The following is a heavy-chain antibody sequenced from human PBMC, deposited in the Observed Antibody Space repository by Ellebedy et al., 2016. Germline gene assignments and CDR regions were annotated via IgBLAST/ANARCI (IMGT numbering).Heavy chain of an antibody. J-gene: IGHJ4*02. V-gene: IGHV4-4*07. CDR2: VDSSGST. CDR3: ARGIVTPFFDS. D-gene: IGHD1-26*01. CDR1: GGSFSNYY. Sequence: SETLSLTCTVFGGSFSNYYWSWIRQPAGKGLQWIGRVDSSGSTNFNPSLKSRVIMSLDTSKNQFSLRLTSLTAADTAVYYCARGIVTPFFDSWGQGTLVTVSS.